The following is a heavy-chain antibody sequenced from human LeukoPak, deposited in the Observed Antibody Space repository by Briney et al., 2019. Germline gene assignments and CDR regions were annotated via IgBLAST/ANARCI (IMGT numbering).Heavy chain of an antibody. V-gene: IGHV1-24*01. J-gene: IGHJ3*02. CDR1: RNTLTELS. CDR3: ATVGTDDSGYYFDAFDI. CDR2: FDPEDGDT. D-gene: IGHD5-12*01. Sequence: ASVKVSCKVSRNTLTELSMHWVRQAPGKGLEWMGGFDPEDGDTIYAQKFQGRVTMTEDTSTDTAYMEVSSLRSEDTAVYYCATVGTDDSGYYFDAFDIWGQGTMVTVSS.